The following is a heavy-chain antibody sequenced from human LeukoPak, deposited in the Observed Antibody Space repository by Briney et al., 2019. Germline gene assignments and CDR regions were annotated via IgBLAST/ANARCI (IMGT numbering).Heavy chain of an antibody. D-gene: IGHD6-19*01. Sequence: PGGSLRLSCEASGFTFTSYAMHWVRQAPGKGLEWVSSISASGSATFYTESMNGRFTVSRDNAKKTFILQMKSLRPGDTALYYFAKGTDISGRQNFDFWGQGTLVTVSS. CDR2: ISASGSAT. CDR1: GFTFTSYA. V-gene: IGHV3-23*01. J-gene: IGHJ4*02. CDR3: AKGTDISGRQNFDF.